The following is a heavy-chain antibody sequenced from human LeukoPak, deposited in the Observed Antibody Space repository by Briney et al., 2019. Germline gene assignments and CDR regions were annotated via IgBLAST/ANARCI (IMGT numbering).Heavy chain of an antibody. V-gene: IGHV3-30-3*01. Sequence: GRSLRLSCAASGFTFSSYAMHWVRQAPGKGLEWVAVISYDGSNKYYADSVKGRFTISRDNSKNTLYLQMNSLRAEDTAVYYCASLVYYYDSSGYYRQEYYYGMDVWGQGTTVTVSS. D-gene: IGHD3-22*01. CDR3: ASLVYYYDSSGYYRQEYYYGMDV. CDR1: GFTFSSYA. J-gene: IGHJ6*02. CDR2: ISYDGSNK.